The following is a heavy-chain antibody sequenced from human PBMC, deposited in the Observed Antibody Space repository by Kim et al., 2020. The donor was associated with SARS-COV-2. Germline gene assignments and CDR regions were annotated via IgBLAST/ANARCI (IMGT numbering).Heavy chain of an antibody. D-gene: IGHD1-26*01. CDR3: ARGPWSSHAFDI. Sequence: YYTPSLKSRVTISVDTSKNQFSLKLSSVTAADTAVYYCARGPWSSHAFDIWGQGTMVTVSS. V-gene: IGHV4-39*01. J-gene: IGHJ3*02.